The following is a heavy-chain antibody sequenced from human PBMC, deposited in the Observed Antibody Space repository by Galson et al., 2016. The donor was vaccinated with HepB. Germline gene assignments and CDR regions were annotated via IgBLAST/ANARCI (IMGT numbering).Heavy chain of an antibody. Sequence: SLRLSCAASGFTVSSNYMSWVRQAPGKGLEWVSVIYSGGTTYYADSVKGRFTISRDNSKNTLYLQMNSLRVEDTAVYYCAKGSALWFGESLDYWGQGTLVTASS. V-gene: IGHV3-53*01. D-gene: IGHD3-10*01. CDR1: GFTVSSNY. CDR2: IYSGGTT. CDR3: AKGSALWFGESLDY. J-gene: IGHJ4*02.